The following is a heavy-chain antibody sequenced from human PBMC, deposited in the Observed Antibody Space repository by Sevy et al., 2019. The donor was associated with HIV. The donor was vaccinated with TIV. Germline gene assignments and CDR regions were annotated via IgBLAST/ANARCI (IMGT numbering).Heavy chain of an antibody. CDR1: GFTFNNYA. J-gene: IGHJ3*02. CDR2: ISGSGART. V-gene: IGHV3-23*01. CDR3: AKNLLTTVTTDDAFDI. Sequence: GGSLRLSCVASGFTFNNYALTWVRQAPGKGLEWVSTISGSGARTDYADSVRGRFTISRDNSKNTLYLQMSSLRAEDTATYFCAKNLLTTVTTDDAFDIWGQGTVVTVSS. D-gene: IGHD4-4*01.